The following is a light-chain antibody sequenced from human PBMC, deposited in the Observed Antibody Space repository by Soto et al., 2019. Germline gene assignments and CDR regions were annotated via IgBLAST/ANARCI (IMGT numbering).Light chain of an antibody. J-gene: IGLJ3*02. V-gene: IGLV1-40*01. Sequence: QSVLTQPPSVSGAPGQRVTISCTGSSSNFGAGYDVHWYQQLPGTAPKLLIYGNSNLPSGVPDRFSGSKSGTSASLAITGLHAYDEADYYCQSYDSSLSGWVFGGGTKVTVL. CDR1: SSNFGAGYD. CDR2: GNS. CDR3: QSYDSSLSGWV.